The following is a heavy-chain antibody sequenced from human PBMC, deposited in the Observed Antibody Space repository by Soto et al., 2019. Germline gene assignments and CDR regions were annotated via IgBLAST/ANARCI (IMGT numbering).Heavy chain of an antibody. CDR3: ARRGDGIDV. D-gene: IGHD3-10*01. V-gene: IGHV1-3*05. CDR1: GYTFTNYA. Sequence: QVQLVQSGAEEKKPGASVKVSCKASGYTFTNYAMHWVRQAPGQRLEWMGWINVGNGNTKYSQKFQGRVTITRDTSASTADMELSSLRSEDTAVYYCARRGDGIDVWGHGTTVTVYS. CDR2: INVGNGNT. J-gene: IGHJ6*02.